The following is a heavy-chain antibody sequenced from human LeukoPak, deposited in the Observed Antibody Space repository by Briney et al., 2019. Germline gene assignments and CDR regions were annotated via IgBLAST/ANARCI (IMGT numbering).Heavy chain of an antibody. D-gene: IGHD5-24*01. V-gene: IGHV4-39*01. J-gene: IGHJ4*02. Sequence: SETLSLTCTVSGGSISNSSYYWGWIRQPPGKGLEWIVSMYYSGSTYYNPSLKSRATISVDTSKNQFSLKLSSVTAADTAVYYCARHGRMGTINPSYWGQGTLVTVSS. CDR3: ARHGRMGTINPSY. CDR2: MYYSGST. CDR1: GGSISNSSYY.